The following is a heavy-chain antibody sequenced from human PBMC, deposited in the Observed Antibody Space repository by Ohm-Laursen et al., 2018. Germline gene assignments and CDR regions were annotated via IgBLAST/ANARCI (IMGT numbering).Heavy chain of an antibody. J-gene: IGHJ6*02. CDR2: IYTGDNT. CDR3: ARDAPLYGMDV. V-gene: IGHV3-66*01. CDR1: GFTVSSNY. Sequence: GSLRLSCSATGFTVSSNYMSWVRQAPGKGLEWVSIIYTGDNTYYADSVKGRFTISRDNSKNTLYLQMNSLRAEDTAVYYCARDAPLYGMDVWGQGTTVTVSS.